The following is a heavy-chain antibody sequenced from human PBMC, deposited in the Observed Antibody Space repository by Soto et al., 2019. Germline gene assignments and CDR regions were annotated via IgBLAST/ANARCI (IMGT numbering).Heavy chain of an antibody. Sequence: PGGSLRLSCAASGFTVSSNYMSWVRQAPGKGLEWVSSISTTSSYIYYADSVKGRFTISRDNAKNSLYLQMTSLRAEDTAVYYCARDKMSIYASYYMDVWGKGTTVTVSS. CDR3: ARDKMSIYASYYMDV. D-gene: IGHD3-3*01. CDR2: ISTTSSYI. V-gene: IGHV3-21*01. J-gene: IGHJ6*03. CDR1: GFTVSSNY.